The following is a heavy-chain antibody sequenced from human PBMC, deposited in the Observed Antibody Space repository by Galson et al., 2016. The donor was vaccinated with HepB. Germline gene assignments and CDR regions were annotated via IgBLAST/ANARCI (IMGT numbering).Heavy chain of an antibody. CDR1: GGSISSSF. J-gene: IGHJ4*02. CDR3: ARGVTGTPYFDF. D-gene: IGHD2-21*02. V-gene: IGHV4-59*01. Sequence: SETLSLTCNVSGGSISSSFWSWIRQSPGKGLEWIGYIYKTGNTNYNPALKSRVTVSVDTSKNQFPLDLPSVTTADTAVYYCARGVTGTPYFDFWGQGALVTVSP. CDR2: IYKTGNT.